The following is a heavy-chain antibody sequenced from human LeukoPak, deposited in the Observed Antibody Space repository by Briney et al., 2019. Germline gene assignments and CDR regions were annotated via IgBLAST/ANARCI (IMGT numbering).Heavy chain of an antibody. J-gene: IGHJ5*02. Sequence: SVKVSCKASGGTFSSHAISWVRQAPGQGLEWMGGIIPIFGTANYAQKFQGRVTITADESTSTAYMELSSLRSEDTAVYYCARGAEQQLLAYWFDPWGQGTLVTVSS. CDR3: ARGAEQQLLAYWFDP. CDR1: GGTFSSHA. V-gene: IGHV1-69*13. CDR2: IIPIFGTA. D-gene: IGHD6-13*01.